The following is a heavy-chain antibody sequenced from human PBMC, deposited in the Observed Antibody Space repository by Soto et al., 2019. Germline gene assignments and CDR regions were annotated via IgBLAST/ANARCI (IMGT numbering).Heavy chain of an antibody. Sequence: VKVSCQASGGTFSSYAISWVRQAPGQGLEWMGGIIPIFGTANYAQKFQGRVTITADESTSTAYMELSSLRSEDTAVYYCARADYYDSSGYNWFDPWGQGTLVTVSS. CDR3: ARADYYDSSGYNWFDP. V-gene: IGHV1-69*01. CDR1: GGTFSSYA. CDR2: IIPIFGTA. J-gene: IGHJ5*02. D-gene: IGHD3-22*01.